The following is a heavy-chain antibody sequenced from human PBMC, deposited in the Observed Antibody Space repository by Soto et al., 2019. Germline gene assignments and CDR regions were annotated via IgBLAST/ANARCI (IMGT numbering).Heavy chain of an antibody. CDR3: ASRSSGWYFDY. CDR1: GFTFSSYA. V-gene: IGHV3-23*01. Sequence: EVQLLESGGGLVQPGGSLRLSCAASGFTFSSYAMNWVRQAPGKGLEWVSVISGSGSSTYYADSVKGRFTISRDNSKNTLYLQMSGRRAEETAVYCCASRSSGWYFDYWGQGTLVTVSS. D-gene: IGHD6-19*01. CDR2: ISGSGSST. J-gene: IGHJ4*02.